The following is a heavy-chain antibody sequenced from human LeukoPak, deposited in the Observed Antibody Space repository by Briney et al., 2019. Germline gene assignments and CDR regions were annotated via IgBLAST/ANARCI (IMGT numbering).Heavy chain of an antibody. J-gene: IGHJ5*02. D-gene: IGHD3-10*01. CDR3: AREGDYYGSGSYRWFDP. CDR1: GGSISSSSYY. CDR2: IYYSGST. V-gene: IGHV4-39*07. Sequence: SETLSLTCTVSGGSISSSSYYWGWIRQPPGKGLEWIGSIYYSGSTYYNPSLKSRVTISVDTSKNQFSLKLSSVTAADTAVYYCAREGDYYGSGSYRWFDPWGQGTLVTVSS.